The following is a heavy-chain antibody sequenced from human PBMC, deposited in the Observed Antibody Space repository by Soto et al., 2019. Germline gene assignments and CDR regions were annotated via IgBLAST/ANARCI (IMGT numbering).Heavy chain of an antibody. Sequence: QVQLQESGPGLVKSSETLSLTCTVSGGSISSYYWSWLRQSAGKGLEWIGRIYTSGSTNYNPSLKSRLTMSVDTSKNQFSLKLNSVTAADTAVYYCASNTYDILTDFDHLTAFDIRGQGTLVTVSS. V-gene: IGHV4-4*07. D-gene: IGHD3-9*01. CDR3: ASNTYDILTDFDHLTAFDI. CDR1: GGSISSYY. J-gene: IGHJ3*02. CDR2: IYTSGST.